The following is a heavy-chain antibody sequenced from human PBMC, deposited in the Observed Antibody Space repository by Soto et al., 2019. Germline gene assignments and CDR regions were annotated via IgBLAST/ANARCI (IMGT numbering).Heavy chain of an antibody. V-gene: IGHV1-69*06. D-gene: IGHD2-8*02. CDR2: ISPIYDAA. CDR1: GGTFSNYV. CDR3: ARYWTAGTFYGAFDV. Sequence: QVQLVQSGAEVKKPGSSVKVSCEASGGTFSNYVISWLRQAPGQGPEWMGGISPIYDAANYARKFQGRVTITADKSTSTAYLELIGLKSEDSAIYYCARYWTAGTFYGAFDVGGQGTMVIVSP. J-gene: IGHJ3*01.